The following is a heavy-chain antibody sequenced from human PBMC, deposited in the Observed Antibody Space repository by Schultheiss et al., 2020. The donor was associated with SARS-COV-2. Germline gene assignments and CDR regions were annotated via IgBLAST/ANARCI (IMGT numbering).Heavy chain of an antibody. CDR2: ISYDGSNK. D-gene: IGHD4-17*01. V-gene: IGHV3-30-3*01. CDR3: ARRDYGDYSNAFDI. J-gene: IGHJ3*02. CDR1: GFTFSSYA. Sequence: GGSLRLSCAASGFTFSSYAMHWVRQAPGKGLEWVAVISYDGSNKYYADSVKGRFTISRDNSKNTLYLQMNSLRAEDTAVYYCARRDYGDYSNAFDIWGQGTMVTVSS.